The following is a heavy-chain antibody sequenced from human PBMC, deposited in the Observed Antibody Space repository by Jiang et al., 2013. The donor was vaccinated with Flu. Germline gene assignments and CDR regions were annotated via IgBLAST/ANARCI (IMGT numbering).Heavy chain of an antibody. CDR2: TYYRSKWSY. J-gene: IGHJ3*02. CDR1: GDSVSRNSAT. V-gene: IGHV6-1*01. CDR3: AHRRMISHPIHVFDI. Sequence: QTLSLTCAISGDSVSRNSATWNWIRQSSSRGLEWLGRTYYRSKWSYDYAESVKSRISINPDTSRNQFSLQLNSVTPEDTATYYCAHRRMISHPIHVFDIWGQGTMVTVSS. D-gene: IGHD3-16*01.